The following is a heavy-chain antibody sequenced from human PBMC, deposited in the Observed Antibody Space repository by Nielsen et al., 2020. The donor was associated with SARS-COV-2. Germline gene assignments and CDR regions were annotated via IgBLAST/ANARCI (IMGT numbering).Heavy chain of an antibody. J-gene: IGHJ6*02. CDR2: IGWHGAGT. D-gene: IGHD2-15*01. CDR1: GFTFADYT. V-gene: IGHV3-43*01. Sequence: GESLKISCAASGFTFADYTMHWVRQAPGKGLEWVSLIGWHGAGTYYADSVKGRFTVSRDNSQNSLFLQMNSLRPEDTALYYCAKEGGGYYYGMDVWGQGTTVTVSS. CDR3: AKEGGGYYYGMDV.